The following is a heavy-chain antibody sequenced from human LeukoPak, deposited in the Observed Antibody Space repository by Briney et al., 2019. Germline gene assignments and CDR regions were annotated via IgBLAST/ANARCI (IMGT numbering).Heavy chain of an antibody. CDR3: AKNYAAGNALYDY. V-gene: IGHV3-23*01. D-gene: IGHD3-10*01. Sequence: GGSLRLSCAASGFSFDTYAMTWVRQAPGRGLEWVSAIDGSGRYIYYRDSVQGRFTISRDNSRNTLFLQLNSLTADDSAVYYCAKNYAAGNALYDYWGQGVLVTVS. CDR2: IDGSGRYI. CDR1: GFSFDTYA. J-gene: IGHJ4*02.